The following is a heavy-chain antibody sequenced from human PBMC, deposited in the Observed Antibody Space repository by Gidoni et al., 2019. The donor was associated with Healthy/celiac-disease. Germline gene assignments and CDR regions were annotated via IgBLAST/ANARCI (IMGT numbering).Heavy chain of an antibody. V-gene: IGHV3-23*01. D-gene: IGHD3-3*01. J-gene: IGHJ6*03. CDR3: AKDYDFWSSYMDV. Sequence: EVQLLESGGGLVQPGGSLRLSCAASGFTFSSYAMSWVRQAPGKGLGWVSAISGSGGSKYYADSVKGRFTISRDNSKNTLYLQMNSLRAEDTAVYYCAKDYDFWSSYMDVWGKGTTVTVSS. CDR2: ISGSGGSK. CDR1: GFTFSSYA.